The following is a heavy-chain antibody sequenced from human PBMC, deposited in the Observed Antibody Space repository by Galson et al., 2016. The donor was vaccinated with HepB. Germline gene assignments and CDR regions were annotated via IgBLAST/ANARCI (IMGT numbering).Heavy chain of an antibody. J-gene: IGHJ4*02. CDR3: AGGIGGGGVVY. D-gene: IGHD3-16*01. CDR1: GYSISSGSY. CDR2: IYHSGST. Sequence: SETLSLTCAVSGYSISSGSYWGWIRQPPGKGLEWIGSIYHSGSTYFNPSLKSRVTISVDTSKNQFSLKLSSVTAADTAVCYCAGGIGGGGVVYWGQGALVTVSS. V-gene: IGHV4-38-2*01.